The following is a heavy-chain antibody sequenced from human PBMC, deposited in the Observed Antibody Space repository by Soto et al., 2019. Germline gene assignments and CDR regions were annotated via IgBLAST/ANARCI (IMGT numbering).Heavy chain of an antibody. CDR2: ISYDGSNK. CDR3: ARYSESVAGIGNYYYGMEV. Sequence: GWSLRLSCAASGFTFSSYGMHWVRQAPGKGLEWGAFISYDGSNKYYADSVKGRFTISRDNSKKTLYLQMNSLRSDDTAVYYCARYSESVAGIGNYYYGMEVWGQGTTVTVS. V-gene: IGHV3-30*03. D-gene: IGHD6-19*01. CDR1: GFTFSSYG. J-gene: IGHJ6*02.